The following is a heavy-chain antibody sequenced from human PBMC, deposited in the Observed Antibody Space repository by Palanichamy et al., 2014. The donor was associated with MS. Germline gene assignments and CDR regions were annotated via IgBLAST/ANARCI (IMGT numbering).Heavy chain of an antibody. Sequence: EVQLVESGRGLVQPGGSLRLSCAASGFTFSSYAMSWVRQAPGKGLEWVSSISGSGGSTYYADSVKGRFTISRDNSKNTLYLQMNTLRAEDTAVYYCAKPQWLDYHWYFDLWGRGTLVTVSS. V-gene: IGHV3-23*04. CDR3: AKPQWLDYHWYFDL. D-gene: IGHD6-19*01. J-gene: IGHJ2*01. CDR2: ISGSGGST. CDR1: GFTFSSYA.